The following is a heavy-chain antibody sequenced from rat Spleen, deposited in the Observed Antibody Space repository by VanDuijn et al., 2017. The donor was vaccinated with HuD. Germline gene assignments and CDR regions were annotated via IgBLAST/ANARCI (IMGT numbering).Heavy chain of an antibody. CDR1: GFTFSNYD. V-gene: IGHV5-20*01. Sequence: EVQVVESGGGLVQPGRSMKLSCAASGFTFSNYDLAWVRQAPAWGLEWVASINFDGSGTSYRDSVKGRFTISRDDAKSSLYLQMDSLRSEDTATYYCTTDNYGGYPFAYWGQGTLVTVSS. J-gene: IGHJ3*01. CDR3: TTDNYGGYPFAY. D-gene: IGHD1-11*01. CDR2: INFDGSGT.